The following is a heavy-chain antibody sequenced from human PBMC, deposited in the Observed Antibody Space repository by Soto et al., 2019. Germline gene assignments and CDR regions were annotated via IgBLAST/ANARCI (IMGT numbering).Heavy chain of an antibody. CDR1: GYTFNTFG. CDR3: ARAGLSRSNNQYHWYGP. Sequence: GASVKVSCKASGYTFNTFGINWVRQAPGQGLEWMGWMNTYSGKTEYAQKFQGRVTMSTDASTSTAYMELRSLRSDDRAVYYCARAGLSRSNNQYHWYGPWGQGTLVTVSS. D-gene: IGHD3-10*01. V-gene: IGHV1-18*01. J-gene: IGHJ5*02. CDR2: MNTYSGKT.